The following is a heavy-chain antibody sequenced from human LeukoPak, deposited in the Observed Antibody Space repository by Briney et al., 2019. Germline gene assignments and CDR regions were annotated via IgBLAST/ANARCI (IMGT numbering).Heavy chain of an antibody. V-gene: IGHV3-33*01. CDR3: ARDSYYGSGSSPEY. D-gene: IGHD3-10*01. CDR1: GFTFSNYG. CDR2: IWNDGSNK. Sequence: PGRSLRLACAASGFTFSNYGMHWVRQAPGKGLEWVAVIWNDGSNKYYADSVKGRFTISRDNSKNTLYLQMNSLRAEDTAVYYRARDSYYGSGSSPEYWGQGTLVTVSS. J-gene: IGHJ4*02.